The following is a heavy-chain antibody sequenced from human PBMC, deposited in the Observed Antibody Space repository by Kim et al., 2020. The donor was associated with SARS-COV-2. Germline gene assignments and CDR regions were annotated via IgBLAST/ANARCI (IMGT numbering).Heavy chain of an antibody. CDR2: ILYDGNNK. CDR1: GFTFSSYG. V-gene: IGHV3-33*05. D-gene: IGHD3-22*01. Sequence: GGSLRLSCAASGFTFSSYGMQWVRQAPGKGLEWVAVILYDGNNKYYADSVKGRLTISRDNSKNTLYLHMNSLRAEDTAVYYCARERKGYYYNSSGYSDYYYYYMDAWGKGTTVTVSS. CDR3: ARERKGYYYNSSGYSDYYYYYMDA. J-gene: IGHJ6*03.